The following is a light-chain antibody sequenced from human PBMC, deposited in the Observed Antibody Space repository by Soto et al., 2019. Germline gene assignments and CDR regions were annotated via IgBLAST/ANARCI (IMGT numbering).Light chain of an antibody. V-gene: IGKV3-11*01. J-gene: IGKJ2*01. CDR3: QQRQT. CDR2: DAS. CDR1: QSVSSY. Sequence: EIVLTQSTATLSLSPGERATLSCRASQSVSSYLAWYQQKPGQAPRLLIYDASNRATGIPARFSGSGSGTDFTLTISSLEPEDFAVYYCQQRQTFGQGTKLEIK.